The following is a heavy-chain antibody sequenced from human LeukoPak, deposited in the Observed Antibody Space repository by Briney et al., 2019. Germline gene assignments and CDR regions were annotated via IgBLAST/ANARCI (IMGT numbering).Heavy chain of an antibody. D-gene: IGHD5-18*01. V-gene: IGHV1-8*01. J-gene: IGHJ4*02. Sequence: ASVKVSCKASGYTFTTYHINWVRQAPGQGLEWMGWMNPDSGNTGYAQKCQGRVTMTRGSSISTAYMELSSLKSEDPAVYHCARGGYSYGLRIHFDYWGQGTLVTVSS. CDR1: GYTFTTYH. CDR3: ARGGYSYGLRIHFDY. CDR2: MNPDSGNT.